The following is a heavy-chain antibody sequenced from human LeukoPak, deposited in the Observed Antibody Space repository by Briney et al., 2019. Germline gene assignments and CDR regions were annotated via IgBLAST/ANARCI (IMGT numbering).Heavy chain of an antibody. D-gene: IGHD3-22*01. Sequence: GGSLRLSCAASGFTFSSYWMSWVRQAPGKGLEGVANIQQDGSEKYYVDSVKGRFTISRDNAKNSLYLQMNSLRAEDTAVYYCAREGRYYYDSSGYHPRWFDPWGQGTLVTVSS. CDR3: AREGRYYYDSSGYHPRWFDP. CDR1: GFTFSSYW. CDR2: IQQDGSEK. J-gene: IGHJ5*02. V-gene: IGHV3-7*01.